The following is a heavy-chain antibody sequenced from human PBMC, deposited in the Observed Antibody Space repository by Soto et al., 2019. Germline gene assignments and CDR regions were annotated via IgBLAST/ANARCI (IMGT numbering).Heavy chain of an antibody. CDR2: IFYSGGT. CDR3: ASLGALEDY. Sequence: GGRINKQKRVWIRQHPGKGLEWIGYIFYSGGTNYNPSLKSRVTISVDTSKNHFSLKLSSVNAADTAIYYCASLGALEDYWGQGTLVTVSS. J-gene: IGHJ4*02. CDR1: GGRINKQK. V-gene: IGHV4-59*11.